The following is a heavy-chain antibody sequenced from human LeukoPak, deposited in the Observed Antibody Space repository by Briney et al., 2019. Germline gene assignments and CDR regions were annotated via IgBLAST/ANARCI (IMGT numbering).Heavy chain of an antibody. CDR2: ISGSGGST. D-gene: IGHD5-18*01. J-gene: IGHJ4*02. CDR1: GFTFSSYE. Sequence: PGGSLRLSCAASGFTFSSYEMNWVRQAPGKGLEWVSAISGSGGSTYYADSVKGRFTISRDNSKNTLYLQMNSLRAEDTAVYYCAKRGGGGYSYGCGFDYWGQGTLVTVSS. CDR3: AKRGGGGYSYGCGFDY. V-gene: IGHV3-23*01.